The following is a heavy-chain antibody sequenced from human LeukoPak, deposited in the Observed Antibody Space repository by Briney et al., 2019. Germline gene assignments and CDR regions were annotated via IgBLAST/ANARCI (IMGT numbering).Heavy chain of an antibody. D-gene: IGHD3-10*01. Sequence: GGSLRLSCAASGFSFDRYAMHWVRQAPGKGLEGVSSTSWNINTVAYADSVEGRFTISRDNVKTSLYLQMNSLRGDDTALYYCAKASSSGSYYNPFDYWGQGALVTVSS. CDR1: GFSFDRYA. CDR2: TSWNINTV. CDR3: AKASSSGSYYNPFDY. J-gene: IGHJ4*02. V-gene: IGHV3-9*01.